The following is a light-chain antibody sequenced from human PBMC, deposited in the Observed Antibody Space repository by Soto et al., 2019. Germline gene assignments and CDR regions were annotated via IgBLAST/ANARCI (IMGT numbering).Light chain of an antibody. CDR3: QQYHNWPPQYT. Sequence: EIVMTQSPASLSVSPGDGATLSCRASQSVASNVAWYQQKPGQGPRLLINGASTRAVGVPARFSGSGSGTDFTLTICSLQSEDFAVYYCQQYHNWPPQYTFGQGTKLQI. J-gene: IGKJ2*01. CDR1: QSVASN. V-gene: IGKV3-15*01. CDR2: GAS.